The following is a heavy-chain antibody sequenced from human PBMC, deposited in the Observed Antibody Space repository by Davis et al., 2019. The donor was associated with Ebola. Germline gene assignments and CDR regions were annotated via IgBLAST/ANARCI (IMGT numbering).Heavy chain of an antibody. CDR3: TTGGYDILTGLNDY. CDR1: GFTFSSYW. D-gene: IGHD3-9*01. Sequence: GESLKISCAASGFTFSSYWMHWVRQAPRKGLVWVSRINSDGSSTSYADSVKGRFTISRDNAKNTLYLQMNSLKTEDTAVYYCTTGGYDILTGLNDYWGQGTLVTVSS. V-gene: IGHV3-74*01. J-gene: IGHJ4*02. CDR2: INSDGSST.